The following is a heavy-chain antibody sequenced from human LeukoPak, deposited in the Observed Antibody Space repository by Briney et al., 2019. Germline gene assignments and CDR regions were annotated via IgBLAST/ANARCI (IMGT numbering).Heavy chain of an antibody. CDR3: ARMNYISTGWGAPFDY. CDR1: GFIFSSFS. Sequence: GGSLRLSCAASGFIFSSFSMNWVRQAPGKGLEWVSYIRSDGARTDYTGAVKGRFTISRDNAKNSLYLQMNSLRVEDTAVYYCARMNYISTGWGAPFDYWGQGVLVTISS. J-gene: IGHJ4*02. V-gene: IGHV3-48*04. CDR2: IRSDGART. D-gene: IGHD1-7*01.